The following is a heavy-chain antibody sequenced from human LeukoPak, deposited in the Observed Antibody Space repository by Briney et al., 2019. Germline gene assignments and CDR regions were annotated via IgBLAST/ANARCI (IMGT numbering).Heavy chain of an antibody. V-gene: IGHV4-34*01. CDR2: INHSGST. Sequence: PSETLSLTCAVYGVSFSGYYWSWIRQPPGKGLEWIGEINHSGSTNYNPSLKSRVTISVDTSKNQFSLKLSSVTAADTAVYYCARPYSSSPLYYYGMDVWGQGTTVTVSS. J-gene: IGHJ6*02. CDR3: ARPYSSSPLYYYGMDV. CDR1: GVSFSGYY. D-gene: IGHD6-6*01.